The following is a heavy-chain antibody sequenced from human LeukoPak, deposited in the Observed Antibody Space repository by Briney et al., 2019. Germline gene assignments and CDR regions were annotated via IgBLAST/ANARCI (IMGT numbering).Heavy chain of an antibody. V-gene: IGHV4-39*07. CDR3: ARGVIWTTCFDY. D-gene: IGHD4-11*01. CDR1: GGSISTSSYS. CDR2: IYYTGST. J-gene: IGHJ4*02. Sequence: PSETLSLTCTVSGGSISTSSYSWGWIRQPPGKGLEWIGTIYYTGSTNYNPSLKSRVTISVDTSKNQFSLKLSSVTAADTAVYYCARGVIWTTCFDYWGQGTLVTVSS.